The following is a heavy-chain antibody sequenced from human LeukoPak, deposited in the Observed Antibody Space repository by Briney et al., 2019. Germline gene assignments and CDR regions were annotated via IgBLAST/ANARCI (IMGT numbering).Heavy chain of an antibody. Sequence: ASVKVSCKASGYTFTGYYMHWVRQAPGQGLEWMGWINPNSGGTNYAQKFQGRVTMTRDTSISTAYMELSRLRSDDTAVYYCARAVGHSSGQEYFQHWGQGTLVTVSS. V-gene: IGHV1-2*02. D-gene: IGHD3-22*01. J-gene: IGHJ1*01. CDR2: INPNSGGT. CDR1: GYTFTGYY. CDR3: ARAVGHSSGQEYFQH.